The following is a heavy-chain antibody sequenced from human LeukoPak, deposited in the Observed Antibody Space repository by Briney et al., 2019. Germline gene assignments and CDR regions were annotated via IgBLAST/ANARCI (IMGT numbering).Heavy chain of an antibody. CDR3: ARFLAADTSSGYYYAPSYYYYGMDV. CDR2: IYYSGST. J-gene: IGHJ6*02. V-gene: IGHV4-59*01. CDR1: GGSISSYY. D-gene: IGHD3-22*01. Sequence: SETLSLTCTVSGGSISSYYWSWIRQPPGKGPEWVGYIYYSGSTNYNPSLKSRVTISVDTSKNQFSLKLSSVTAADTAVYYCARFLAADTSSGYYYAPSYYYYGMDVWGQGTTVTVSS.